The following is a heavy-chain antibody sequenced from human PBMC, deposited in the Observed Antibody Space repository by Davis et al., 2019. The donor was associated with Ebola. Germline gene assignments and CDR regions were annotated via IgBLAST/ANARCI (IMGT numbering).Heavy chain of an antibody. CDR2: INSDGSST. Sequence: GESLKISCAASGFTFSSYWMHWVRQAPWKGLAWVSRINSDGSSTSYADSVKGRFTISRDNAKNTLYLQMNSLRAEDTAVYYCARQGYIYGLFAYWGQGTLVTVSS. V-gene: IGHV3-74*01. J-gene: IGHJ4*02. CDR1: GFTFSSYW. CDR3: ARQGYIYGLFAY. D-gene: IGHD5-18*01.